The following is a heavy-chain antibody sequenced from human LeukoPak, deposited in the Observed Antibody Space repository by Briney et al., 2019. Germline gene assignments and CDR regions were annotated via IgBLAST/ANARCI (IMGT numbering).Heavy chain of an antibody. CDR3: ARGAIVGATYFDY. J-gene: IGHJ4*02. V-gene: IGHV4-39*07. D-gene: IGHD1-26*01. CDR2: IYYSGST. CDR1: GGSISSSSYY. Sequence: PSETLSLTCTVSGGSISSSSYYWGWIRQPPGKGLEWIGSIYYSGSTYYNPSLKSRVTISVDTSKNQFSLKLSSVTAADTAVYYCARGAIVGATYFDYWGQGTLVTVSS.